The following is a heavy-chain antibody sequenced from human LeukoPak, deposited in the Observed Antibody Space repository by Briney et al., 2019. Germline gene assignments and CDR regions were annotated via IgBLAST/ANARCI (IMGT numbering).Heavy chain of an antibody. CDR1: GGSISSGDYY. Sequence: SETLSLTCTVSGGSISSGDYYWSWIRPPPGKGLEWIGYIYYSGSTYYNPSLKSRVTISVDTSKNQFSLKLSSVTAADTAVYYCARAVVVVAATNWFDPWGQGTLVTVSS. CDR2: IYYSGST. J-gene: IGHJ5*02. V-gene: IGHV4-30-4*01. D-gene: IGHD2-15*01. CDR3: ARAVVVVAATNWFDP.